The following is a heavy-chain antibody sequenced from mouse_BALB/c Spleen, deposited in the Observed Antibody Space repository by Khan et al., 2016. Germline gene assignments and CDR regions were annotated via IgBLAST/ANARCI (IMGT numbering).Heavy chain of an antibody. CDR2: IDPANGNT. D-gene: IGHD2-4*01. V-gene: IGHV14-3*02. J-gene: IGHJ3*01. CDR3: ARSPYEYDGGFAY. CDR1: GFNIKDTY. Sequence: VQLKQSGAELVKPGASVKLSCTASGFNIKDTYMHWVKQRPEQGLEWIGRIDPANGNTKSDPKFQGQAHITADTSSNTAYLQLSSLTSEDTAVYYGARSPYEYDGGFAYWGQGTLVTVSA.